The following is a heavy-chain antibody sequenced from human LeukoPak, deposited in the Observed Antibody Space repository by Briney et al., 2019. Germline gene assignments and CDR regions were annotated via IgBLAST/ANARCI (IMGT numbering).Heavy chain of an antibody. Sequence: RALVKVSCKASGYTFTSYGISWVRQAPGQGLEWMGWISAYNGNTNYAQKLQGRVTMTTDTSTSTAYMELRSLRSDDTAVYYCARDLGPPHDIVVVPEEQDNYYYYGMDVWGQGTTVTVSS. V-gene: IGHV1-18*01. CDR2: ISAYNGNT. J-gene: IGHJ6*02. CDR1: GYTFTSYG. D-gene: IGHD2-2*01. CDR3: ARDLGPPHDIVVVPEEQDNYYYYGMDV.